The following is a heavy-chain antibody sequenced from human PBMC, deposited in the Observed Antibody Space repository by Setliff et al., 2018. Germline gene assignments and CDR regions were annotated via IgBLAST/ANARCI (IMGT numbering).Heavy chain of an antibody. CDR3: RFWSYVYKNDY. V-gene: IGHV4-34*01. J-gene: IGHJ4*02. D-gene: IGHD3-16*01. CDR2: INPSGTT. CDR1: GGPFSDYY. Sequence: SETLSLTCTCYGGPFSDYYWGWVRQTPGKGLEWIAEINPSGTTNYIPSLKSRLTISVNTSKRQFSLKLISVTAADTAVYYCRFWSYVYKNDYWAQGTLVTVSS.